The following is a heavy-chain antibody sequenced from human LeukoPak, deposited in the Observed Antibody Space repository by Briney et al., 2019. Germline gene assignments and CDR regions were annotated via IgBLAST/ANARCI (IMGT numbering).Heavy chain of an antibody. CDR3: AKRGYDTSGYYGYFDY. V-gene: IGHV3-23*01. D-gene: IGHD3-22*01. CDR1: GFTFSSYG. CDR2: ISGSGGST. J-gene: IGHJ4*02. Sequence: QPGGSLRLSCAASGFTFSSYGMHWVRQAPGKGLEWVSVISGSGGSTYYADSVQGRFTISRDNSKNTLFLQMNSLRAEDTAVYYCAKRGYDTSGYYGYFDYWAQGTLVAVSS.